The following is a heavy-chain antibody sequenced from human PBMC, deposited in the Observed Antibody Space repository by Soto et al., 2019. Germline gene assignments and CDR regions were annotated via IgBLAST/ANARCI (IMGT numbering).Heavy chain of an antibody. V-gene: IGHV3-15*01. D-gene: IGHD4-17*01. CDR2: IRSNTDGGTT. CDR1: GNIFSNAC. Sequence: EVQLVESGGGLVKPGGSLRLSCAASGNIFSNACMIWVRQAPGKGLEWVGRIRSNTDGGTTDYVASVKGRFTISRDDSKNTPFLQMNSLATEETAVYYCTIDPPDYVWDSWGKETLVPVPS. CDR3: TIDPPDYVWDS. J-gene: IGHJ4*02.